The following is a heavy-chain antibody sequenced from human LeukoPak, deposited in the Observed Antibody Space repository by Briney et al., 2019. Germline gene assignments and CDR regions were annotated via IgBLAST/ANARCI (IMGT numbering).Heavy chain of an antibody. J-gene: IGHJ4*02. D-gene: IGHD3-10*01. CDR1: GGSISSGDYY. Sequence: SQTLSLTRTVSGGSISSGDYYWSWIRQPPGKGLEWIAYIYYGGTTYYNPSLKSRVTISLDTSKNQFSLTLTSVTAAGTAVYYCARHLGRRGGDYWGQGTLVTVSS. V-gene: IGHV4-30-4*01. CDR3: ARHLGRRGGDY. CDR2: IYYGGTT.